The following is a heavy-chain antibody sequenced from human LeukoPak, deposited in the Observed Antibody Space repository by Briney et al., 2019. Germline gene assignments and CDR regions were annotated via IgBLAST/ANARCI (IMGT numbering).Heavy chain of an antibody. J-gene: IGHJ3*02. CDR1: GFTFSGSA. CDR2: IRSKANSYAT. V-gene: IGHV3-73*01. CDR3: TRHGGYSYGYSDAFDI. Sequence: GGSLRLSCAASGFTFSGSALHWFRQASGKGLEWVGRIRSKANSYATAYAASVKGRFTISRDDSKNTAYLQMNSLKTEDTAVYYCTRHGGYSYGYSDAFDIWGQGTMVTVSS. D-gene: IGHD5-18*01.